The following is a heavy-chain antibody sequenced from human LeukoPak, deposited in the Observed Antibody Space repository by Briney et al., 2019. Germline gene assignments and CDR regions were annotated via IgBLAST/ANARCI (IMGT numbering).Heavy chain of an antibody. CDR3: ARGTSDYPFDY. D-gene: IGHD4-11*01. CDR2: IYNGGST. CDR1: GGSISSYY. Sequence: PSETLSLTCTVSGGSISSYYWSWIRQPPGKGLEWIGYIYNGGSTYYSPSLKSRFSISADTSKNQFSLKLSSVTAADTAVYYCARGTSDYPFDYWGQGTLVTVSS. J-gene: IGHJ4*02. V-gene: IGHV4-59*12.